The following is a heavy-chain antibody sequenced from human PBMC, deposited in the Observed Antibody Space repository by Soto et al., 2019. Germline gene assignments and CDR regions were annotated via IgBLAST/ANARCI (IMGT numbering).Heavy chain of an antibody. V-gene: IGHV5-10-1*01. D-gene: IGHD5-12*01. CDR1: GYSFTSYW. CDR3: ARLAMATRRGYYGMDV. J-gene: IGHJ6*01. Sequence: EVRLVQSGAEVKKPGESLRISCKGSGYSFTSYWISWVRQMPGKGLEWMGRIYPSDSYTNYSPSFQGHVTISADKSISTASLQWSSLKASNTAMYYCARLAMATRRGYYGMDVWGQGTTVTVSS. CDR2: IYPSDSYT.